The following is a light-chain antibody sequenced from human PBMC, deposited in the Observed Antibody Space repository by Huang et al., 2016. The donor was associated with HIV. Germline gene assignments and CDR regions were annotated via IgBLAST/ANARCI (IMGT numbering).Light chain of an antibody. Sequence: EIVLTQSPATLSLSPGERAALSCRATQSINNNLAWYQQKPGQSPRLLIYGASTRATGNPARFRGSGSGTEFTLTISSLQSEDFAVYYCQQYNNWPPLLTFGGGTKVEIK. J-gene: IGKJ4*01. V-gene: IGKV3-15*01. CDR2: GAS. CDR1: QSINNN. CDR3: QQYNNWPPLLT.